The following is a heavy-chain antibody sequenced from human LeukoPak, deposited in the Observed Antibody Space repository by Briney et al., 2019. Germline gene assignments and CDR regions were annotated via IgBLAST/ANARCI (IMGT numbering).Heavy chain of an antibody. CDR1: GFTFSNAW. CDR3: ARGPDPVVRGPRRAFDL. CDR2: VSYDGNIQ. V-gene: IGHV3-30-3*01. D-gene: IGHD3-10*01. Sequence: PGGSLRLSCAASGFTFSNAWMSWVRQAPGKGLEWVAVVSYDGNIQDYTDSVKGRFFISRDDSKTTMYLQMNSLRVDDTALYFCARGPDPVVRGPRRAFDLWGQGTMVTVSS. J-gene: IGHJ3*01.